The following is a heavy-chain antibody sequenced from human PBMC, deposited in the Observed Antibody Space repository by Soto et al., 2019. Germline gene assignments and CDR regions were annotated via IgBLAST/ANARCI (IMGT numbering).Heavy chain of an antibody. CDR1: GGSISSGGYS. Sequence: SETLSLTCAVSGGSISSGGYSWSWIRQPPGKGLEWIGYIYHSGSTYYNPSLKSRVTISVDRSKNQFSLKLSSVTATDTAVYYCVRQGFGALHGLVDVWGQGTTVTVSS. V-gene: IGHV4-30-2*01. D-gene: IGHD3-10*01. CDR2: IYHSGST. CDR3: VRQGFGALHGLVDV. J-gene: IGHJ6*02.